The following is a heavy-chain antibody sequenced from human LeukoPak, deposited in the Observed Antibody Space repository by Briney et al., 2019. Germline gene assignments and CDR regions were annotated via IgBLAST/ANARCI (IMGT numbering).Heavy chain of an antibody. J-gene: IGHJ6*02. CDR1: GFTFSSYA. D-gene: IGHD2-21*02. CDR3: ARSLAYCGGDCPDYYYYGMDV. Sequence: GGSLRLSCSASGFTFSSYAMHWVRQGPGKGLVWVSRINRDGSSTGYADSVKGRFTISRDNAKNTLYLQMNSLRAEDTAVYYCARSLAYCGGDCPDYYYYGMDVWGQGTTVTVSS. CDR2: INRDGSST. V-gene: IGHV3-74*01.